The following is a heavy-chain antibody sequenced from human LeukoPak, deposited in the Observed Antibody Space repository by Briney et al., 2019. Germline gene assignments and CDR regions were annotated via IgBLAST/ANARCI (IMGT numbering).Heavy chain of an antibody. J-gene: IGHJ1*01. CDR3: ARGRFGELFLLVL. V-gene: IGHV1-8*01. CDR1: GYTFTSYD. Sequence: GASVKASCKASGYTFTSYDINWVRQATGQGLEWMGWMNPNSGNTGYAQKFQGRVTMTRNTSISTAYMGLSSLRSEDTAVYYCARGRFGELFLLVLWGQGTLVTVSS. CDR2: MNPNSGNT. D-gene: IGHD3-10*01.